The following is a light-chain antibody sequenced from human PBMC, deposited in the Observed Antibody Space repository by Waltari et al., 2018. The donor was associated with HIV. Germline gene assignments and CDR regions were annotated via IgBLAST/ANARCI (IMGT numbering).Light chain of an antibody. J-gene: IGLJ1*01. CDR2: SNS. CDR1: SSNIGSNT. Sequence: QSVLTQPPSASGTPGQRVTISCSGSSSNIGSNTVNWYQQLPGTAPKLLIYSNSQRASVVPDRFSGSKSGTSASLAISWLQSEDEADYYCAAWDDSLNGLVFGTGTKVTVL. CDR3: AAWDDSLNGLV. V-gene: IGLV1-44*01.